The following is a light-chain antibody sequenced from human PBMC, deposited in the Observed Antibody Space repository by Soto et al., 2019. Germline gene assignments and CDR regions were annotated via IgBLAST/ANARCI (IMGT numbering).Light chain of an antibody. V-gene: IGLV2-8*01. CDR2: EVS. CDR1: SSDVGGYNY. J-gene: IGLJ1*01. Sequence: ALTQPPSGSWSPGQSVTISCTGTSSDVGGYNYVSWYQQHPGKAPKLMIYEVSKRPSGVPDRFSGSKSGNTASLTVSGLQAEDEADYYCSSYAGSTSYAFGTGTKVTVL. CDR3: SSYAGSTSYA.